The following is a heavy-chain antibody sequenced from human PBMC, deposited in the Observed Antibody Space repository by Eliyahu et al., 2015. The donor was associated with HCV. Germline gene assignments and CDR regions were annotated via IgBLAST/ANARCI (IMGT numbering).Heavy chain of an antibody. V-gene: IGHV6-1*01. CDR3: ARDSGGVLVLDGMDV. J-gene: IGHJ6*02. Sequence: QVQLQQSGPGXVKPSQTXPLTCXISGXSXSSXSRAWNWIRQSPSRGLEWLGRTYYRSKWYNDYAVSVKSRITINPDTSKNQFSLQLNSVTPEDTAVYYCARDSGGVLVLDGMDVWGQGTTVTVSS. CDR1: GXSXSSXSRA. CDR2: TYYRSKWYN. D-gene: IGHD2-8*02.